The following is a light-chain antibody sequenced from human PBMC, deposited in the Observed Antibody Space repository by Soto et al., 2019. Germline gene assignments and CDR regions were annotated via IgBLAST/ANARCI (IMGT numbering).Light chain of an antibody. CDR2: DVS. CDR3: QQYDSYPLT. J-gene: IGKJ4*01. V-gene: IGKV1-5*01. CDR1: QSIDNW. Sequence: IQLTQSPSFLSASLGDRVTITCRASQSIDNWLAWYQQKPGKAPKFLIYDVSTLESGVPSRYRGSGSGTEFTLTISSLQPEDFETYYCQQYDSYPLTFGGGTKVDIK.